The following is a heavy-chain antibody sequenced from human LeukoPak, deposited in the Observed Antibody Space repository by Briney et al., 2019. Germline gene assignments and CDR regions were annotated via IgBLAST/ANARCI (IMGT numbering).Heavy chain of an antibody. CDR3: ARRNYYGSYNWFDP. CDR2: INHSGST. CDR1: GGSFSGYY. D-gene: IGHD3-10*01. Sequence: PSETLSLTCAVYGGSFSGYYWSWIRQPPGKGLEWIGEINHSGSTNYNPSLKSRVTISVDTSKNQFSLNLSSVTAADTAVYYCARRNYYGSYNWFDPWGQGTLVTVSS. V-gene: IGHV4-34*01. J-gene: IGHJ5*02.